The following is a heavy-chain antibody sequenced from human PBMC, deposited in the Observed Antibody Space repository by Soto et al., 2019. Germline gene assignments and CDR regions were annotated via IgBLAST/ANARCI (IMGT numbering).Heavy chain of an antibody. CDR3: AKLVDYGPRRVNFLY. J-gene: IGHJ4*02. Sequence: GSLRLSCAASGFSFRDYAMSWVRQSPGKGPEWVSGIGPTGVATNYADSVKGRFTISRDDSRNTLWLLMSGLRAEDTAVYYCAKLVDYGPRRVNFLYRRQGTLVTVSS. D-gene: IGHD4-17*01. V-gene: IGHV3-23*01. CDR2: IGPTGVAT. CDR1: GFSFRDYA.